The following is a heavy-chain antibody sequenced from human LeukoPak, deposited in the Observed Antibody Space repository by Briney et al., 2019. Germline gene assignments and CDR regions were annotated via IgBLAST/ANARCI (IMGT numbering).Heavy chain of an antibody. CDR3: ARVGSSTVEPPDY. CDR2: IVVGSGNT. Sequence: SVKVSCKASGFTFTSSAMQWVRQARGQRLEWIGWIVVGSGNTNYAQKFQGRVTMTRDTSISTAYMELSRLRSDDTAVYYCARVGSSTVEPPDYWGQGTLVTVSS. D-gene: IGHD4-23*01. J-gene: IGHJ4*02. CDR1: GFTFTSSA. V-gene: IGHV1-58*02.